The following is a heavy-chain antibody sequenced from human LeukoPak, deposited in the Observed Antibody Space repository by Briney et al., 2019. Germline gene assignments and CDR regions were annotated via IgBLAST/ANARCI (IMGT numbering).Heavy chain of an antibody. CDR1: GFTFRSYW. J-gene: IGHJ4*02. D-gene: IGHD4-17*01. CDR2: IKYDGSEE. V-gene: IGHV3-7*03. Sequence: PGGSLRLSCVASGFTFRSYWMTWVRQAPGKRLEWVASIKYDGSEEHHVDSVKGRFTISRDNAKNSLFLQMNSLRVEDTAVYYCVTRTISYGDWGQGTLVTVSS. CDR3: VTRTISYGD.